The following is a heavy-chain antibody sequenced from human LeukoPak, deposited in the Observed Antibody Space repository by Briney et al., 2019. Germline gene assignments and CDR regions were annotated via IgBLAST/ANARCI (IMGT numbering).Heavy chain of an antibody. CDR2: INHSGST. CDR3: ARGPRSYSSSWYPRQEIYYYGMDV. Sequence: PSETLSLTCAVYGGSFSGYYWSWIRQPPGKGLEWIGEINHSGSTNYNPSLKSRVTISVDTSKNQFSLKLSSVTAADTAVYYCARGPRSYSSSWYPRQEIYYYGMDVWGQGTTVTVSS. V-gene: IGHV4-34*01. D-gene: IGHD6-13*01. CDR1: GGSFSGYY. J-gene: IGHJ6*02.